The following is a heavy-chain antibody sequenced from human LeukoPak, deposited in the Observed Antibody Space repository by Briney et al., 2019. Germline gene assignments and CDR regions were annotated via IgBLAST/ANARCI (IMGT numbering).Heavy chain of an antibody. V-gene: IGHV3-53*01. Sequence: LRLSCAASGFTVSSNYMTWVRQAPGKGLEWVSVIYKNAITYHADTVKGRFTISRDNAKNMLYLQMNSLRADDTAVYYCARSLRVRGVPDYMDVWGKGTTVIISS. J-gene: IGHJ6*03. CDR2: IYKNAIT. D-gene: IGHD3-10*01. CDR3: ARSLRVRGVPDYMDV. CDR1: GFTVSSNY.